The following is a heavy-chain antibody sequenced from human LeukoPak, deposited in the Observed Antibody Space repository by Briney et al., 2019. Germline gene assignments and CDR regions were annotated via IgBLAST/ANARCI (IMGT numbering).Heavy chain of an antibody. CDR3: ARDHYDSSGYYYAEYFQH. D-gene: IGHD3-22*01. CDR2: IIPILGTA. CDR1: GGTFSSYA. J-gene: IGHJ1*01. Sequence: SVKLSCKASGGTFSSYAISWVRQAPGQGLEWMGRIIPILGTANYAQKFQGRVTITTDESTSTAYMELSSLRSEDTAVYYCARDHYDSSGYYYAEYFQHWGQGTLVTVSS. V-gene: IGHV1-69*11.